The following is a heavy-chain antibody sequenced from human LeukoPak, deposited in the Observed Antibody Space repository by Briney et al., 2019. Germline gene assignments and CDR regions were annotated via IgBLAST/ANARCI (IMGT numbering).Heavy chain of an antibody. V-gene: IGHV3-15*01. CDR2: IKSKTDGGTT. CDR1: GLTFSSYS. CDR3: TTALDIVVVPAAYYYYYGMDV. D-gene: IGHD2-2*03. Sequence: PGGSLRLSCAASGLTFSSYSMNWVRQAPGKGLEWVGRIKSKTDGGTTDYAAPVKGRFTISRDDSKNTLYLQMDSLETEDTAVYYCTTALDIVVVPAAYYYYYGMDVWGQGTTVTVSS. J-gene: IGHJ6*02.